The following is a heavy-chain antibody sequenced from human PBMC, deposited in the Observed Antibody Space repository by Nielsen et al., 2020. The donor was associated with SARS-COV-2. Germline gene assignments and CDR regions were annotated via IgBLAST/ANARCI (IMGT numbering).Heavy chain of an antibody. V-gene: IGHV1-46*01. CDR3: AGAGVYYYDSSVFDY. CDR1: GYTFTSYY. D-gene: IGHD3-22*01. J-gene: IGHJ4*02. Sequence: ASMKVSCKASGYTFTSYYMHWVRQAPGQGLEWMGIINPSGGSTSYAQKFQGRVTMTRDTSTSTVYMELSSLRSEDTAVYYCAGAGVYYYDSSVFDYWGQGTLVTVSS. CDR2: INPSGGST.